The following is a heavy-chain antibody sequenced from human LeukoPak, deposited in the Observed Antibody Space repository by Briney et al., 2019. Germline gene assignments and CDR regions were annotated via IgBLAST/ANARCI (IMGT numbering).Heavy chain of an antibody. D-gene: IGHD4-11*01. J-gene: IGHJ4*02. CDR2: ISRVGSGT. V-gene: IGHV3-64*02. CDR1: GFTFSSSA. Sequence: PGGSLRLSCAASGFTFSSSALHWVRQAPGEGLESVSAISRVGSGTNYADSVKGRFTISRDNAKNTLYLQMNSLRAEDTAVYYCAKDGPLTVTTKGYYFDYWGQGTLVTVSS. CDR3: AKDGPLTVTTKGYYFDY.